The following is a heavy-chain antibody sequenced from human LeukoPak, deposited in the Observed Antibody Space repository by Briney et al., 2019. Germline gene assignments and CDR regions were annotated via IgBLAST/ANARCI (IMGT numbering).Heavy chain of an antibody. J-gene: IGHJ6*03. CDR1: GGSVRRGNYY. D-gene: IGHD6-6*01. CDR3: ARWSGSVTARNYYYYMDV. V-gene: IGHV4-61*02. Sequence: SETLSLTCTVSGGSVRRGNYYWTWIRQPAGSGLEWIGRIYTSGTTDYNPSLRTRVTISVDASRNQFSLNLSSVTAADTTVYYCARWSGSVTARNYYYYMDVWGEGTTVTVSS. CDR2: IYTSGTT.